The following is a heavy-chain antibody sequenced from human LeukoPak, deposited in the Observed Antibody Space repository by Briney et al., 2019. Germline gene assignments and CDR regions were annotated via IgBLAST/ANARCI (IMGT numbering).Heavy chain of an antibody. CDR2: IYKTGST. J-gene: IGHJ5*02. D-gene: IGHD3-9*01. CDR1: GDSITSGGYY. CDR3: ARARSGMTGYCNWFDP. V-gene: IGHV4-31*03. Sequence: SQTLSLTCTVSGDSITSGGYYWSWIRQRPGKGLEWIGYIYKTGSTYYNPSLKSRVTMSVDTSRNQFSLKVNSVTAADTAVYYCARARSGMTGYCNWFDPWGQGTLVTVSS.